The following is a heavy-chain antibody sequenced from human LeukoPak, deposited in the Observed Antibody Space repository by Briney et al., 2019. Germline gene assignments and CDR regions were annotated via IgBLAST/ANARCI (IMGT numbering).Heavy chain of an antibody. Sequence: GGSLRLSCAASGFTFSSYWMHWVRQAPGKGLVWVSRINSDGSSTSYADSVKGRFTTSRDNAKNTLYLQMNSLRAEDTAVYYCARAPRGLGYAFDIWGQGTMVTVSS. V-gene: IGHV3-74*01. J-gene: IGHJ3*02. CDR1: GFTFSSYW. CDR2: INSDGSST. CDR3: ARAPRGLGYAFDI. D-gene: IGHD3-16*01.